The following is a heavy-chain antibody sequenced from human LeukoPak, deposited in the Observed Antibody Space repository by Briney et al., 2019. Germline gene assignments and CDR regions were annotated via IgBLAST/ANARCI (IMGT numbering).Heavy chain of an antibody. Sequence: QSSETLSLTCTVSGGSISSGSYYWSWIRQPAGKGLEWIGRIYTSGNTNYNPSLKSRVTISVDTSKNQFSLKLSSVTAADTAVYYCARDYGSGSYYDYWGQGTLVTVSS. CDR2: IYTSGNT. V-gene: IGHV4-61*02. J-gene: IGHJ4*02. CDR3: ARDYGSGSYYDY. D-gene: IGHD3-10*01. CDR1: GGSISSGSYY.